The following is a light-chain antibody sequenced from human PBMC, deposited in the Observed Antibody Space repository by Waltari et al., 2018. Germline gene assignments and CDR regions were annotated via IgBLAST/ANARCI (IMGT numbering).Light chain of an antibody. Sequence: QTVVTQEPSLSVSPGGTVTLTCALSSGSISTTSYATWYQQSPGQAPRTLVYKANRRSSGVPERFSGSILGNKAALTITGAQADDEADYYCALYMGSGIWVFGGGTKLTVL. CDR3: ALYMGSGIWV. V-gene: IGLV8-61*01. CDR1: SGSISTTSY. CDR2: KAN. J-gene: IGLJ3*02.